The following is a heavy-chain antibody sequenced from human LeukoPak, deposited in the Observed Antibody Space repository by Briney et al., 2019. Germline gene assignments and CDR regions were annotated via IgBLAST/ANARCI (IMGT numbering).Heavy chain of an antibody. D-gene: IGHD6-25*01. CDR1: AYSVSSGSY. CDR3: ARQYTSGSGYYFDY. CDR2: IHHSGIT. J-gene: IGHJ4*02. Sequence: PSETLSLTCAVSAYSVSSGSYWGWIRQPPGKGLEWIASIHHSGITYYNPSLKSRVTISVDTSKNHFSLKMSSVTAADSAVYYCARQYTSGSGYYFDYWGQGALVSVSS. V-gene: IGHV4-38-2*01.